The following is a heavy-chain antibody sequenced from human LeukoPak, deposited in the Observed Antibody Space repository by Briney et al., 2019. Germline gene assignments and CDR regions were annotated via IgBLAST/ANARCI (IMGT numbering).Heavy chain of an antibody. J-gene: IGHJ4*02. D-gene: IGHD3-3*01. CDR3: RFLEPTRLDY. CDR2: ISGSGGST. V-gene: IGHV3-23*01. Sequence: GGSLRLSCAASGFTFSSYAMSWVRQAPGKGLEWVSAISGSGGSTYYADSVKGRFTTSKDNSKNTLYLQMNSLRAEDTAVYYCRFLEPTRLDYWGQGTLVTVSS. CDR1: GFTFSSYA.